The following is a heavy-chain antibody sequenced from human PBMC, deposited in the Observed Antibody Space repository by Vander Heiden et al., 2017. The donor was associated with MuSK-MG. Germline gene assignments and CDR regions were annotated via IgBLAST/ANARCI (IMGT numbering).Heavy chain of an antibody. V-gene: IGHV4-39*01. J-gene: IGHJ3*02. CDR2: IYYSGST. Sequence: QLQLPESGPGLVKPSETLSLTRLCSGGPISRSSHYWGWIRQPPGKGLEWIGSIYYSGSTYNNPSLESGVTISVDTSKNQFSLKLTSVTAADTAVYYCARQWELIAFDIWGQGTMVTVSS. D-gene: IGHD1-26*01. CDR1: GGPISRSSHY. CDR3: ARQWELIAFDI.